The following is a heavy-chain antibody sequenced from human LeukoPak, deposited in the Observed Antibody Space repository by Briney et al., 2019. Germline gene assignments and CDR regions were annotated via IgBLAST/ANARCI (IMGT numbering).Heavy chain of an antibody. D-gene: IGHD2-15*01. CDR1: GFTFSSHE. CDR2: IRYDGTYE. J-gene: IGHJ3*02. V-gene: IGHV3-30*02. Sequence: GGSLRLSCAASGFTFSSHEMHSVRQAPGKGLEWVASIRYDGTYEYYADSVRGRFTISRDNSKNTLYLQMNSLRAEDTAVYYCAKEGGAANHGAFDIWGQGTMGTVSS. CDR3: AKEGGAANHGAFDI.